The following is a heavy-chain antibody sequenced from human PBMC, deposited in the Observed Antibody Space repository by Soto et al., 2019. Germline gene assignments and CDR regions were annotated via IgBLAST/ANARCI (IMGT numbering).Heavy chain of an antibody. CDR2: IYSGGST. J-gene: IGHJ3*01. CDR1: GFTFSSND. Sequence: EVQLVESGGGLIQPGGSLRLSCAASGFTFSSNDMNWVRQAPGKGLEWVSLIYSGGSTYYADSVKGRFTISRDNSKNTSYLQMSSLRAEDTAVYYCATRPLLPGAPWCQGTMVTVSS. D-gene: IGHD3-22*01. V-gene: IGHV3-53*01. CDR3: ATRPLLPGAP.